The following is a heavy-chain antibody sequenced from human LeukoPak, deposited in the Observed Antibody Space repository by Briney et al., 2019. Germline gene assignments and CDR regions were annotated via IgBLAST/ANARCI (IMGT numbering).Heavy chain of an antibody. Sequence: PSETLSLTCTVSGDSISTYYWSWIWQSPGKGLEWIAYIYYRGTTNYNPSLKSRVTISADTSKTQFSLILSSVTAADTAVYYCAKDYYYDSSGYSPFDYWGQGTLVTVSS. D-gene: IGHD3-22*01. CDR2: IYYRGTT. CDR3: AKDYYYDSSGYSPFDY. CDR1: GDSISTYY. J-gene: IGHJ4*02. V-gene: IGHV4-59*01.